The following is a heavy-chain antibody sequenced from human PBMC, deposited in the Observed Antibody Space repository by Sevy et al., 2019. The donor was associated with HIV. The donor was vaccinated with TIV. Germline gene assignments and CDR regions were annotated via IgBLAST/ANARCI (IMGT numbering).Heavy chain of an antibody. J-gene: IGHJ4*02. CDR2: ISGSGGST. Sequence: GGSLRLSCAASGFTFGSYAMSWVRQAPGKGLEWVSAISGSGGSTYYADSVKGRFTISRDNSKNTLYLQMNSLRAEDTAVYYCAKAPSIAAAGPRGDYFDYWGQGTLVTVSS. CDR3: AKAPSIAAAGPRGDYFDY. V-gene: IGHV3-23*01. CDR1: GFTFGSYA. D-gene: IGHD6-13*01.